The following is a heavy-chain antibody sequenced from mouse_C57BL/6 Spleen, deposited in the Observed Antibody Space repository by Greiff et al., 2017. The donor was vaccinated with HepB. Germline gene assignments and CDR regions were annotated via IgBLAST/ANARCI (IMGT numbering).Heavy chain of an antibody. V-gene: IGHV1-74*01. CDR1: GYTFTSYW. Sequence: QVQLQQPGAELVKPGASVKVSCKASGYTFTSYWMHWVKQRPGQGLEWIGRIHPADSDTNYNEKFKGKATLTVDKSSTTAYMQLSSLTSEDSAVYDCALDSSGFFYYWGQGTTLTVSS. CDR3: ALDSSGFFYY. D-gene: IGHD3-2*02. CDR2: IHPADSDT. J-gene: IGHJ2*01.